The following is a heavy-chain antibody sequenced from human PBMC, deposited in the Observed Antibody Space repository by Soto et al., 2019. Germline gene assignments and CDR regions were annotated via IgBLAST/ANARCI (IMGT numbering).Heavy chain of an antibody. J-gene: IGHJ5*02. CDR3: ARMETFGSLNWFDP. CDR2: MNPGSGDT. CDR1: GYSFTNND. V-gene: IGHV1-8*01. D-gene: IGHD3-16*01. Sequence: GASVKVSCKASGYSFTNNDVSWVRQATGQGLEWMGWMNPGSGDTGYAQKFQGRVTMTRDISIATAYMELSSLRSDDTAIYYCARMETFGSLNWFDPWGQGTLVTGLL.